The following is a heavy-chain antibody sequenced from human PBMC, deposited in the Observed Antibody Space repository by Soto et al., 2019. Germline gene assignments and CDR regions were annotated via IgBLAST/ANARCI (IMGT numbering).Heavy chain of an antibody. CDR1: GYTFTSYD. CDR3: ARERSSGAFDI. CDR2: MNPNSGNT. Sequence: QVQLVQSGAEVKKPGASVKVSCKTSGYTFTSYDINWVRQATGQGLEWMGWMNPNSGNTAYAQKFQSXVTMTRNSSISTAYMELSSLRSEDTAVYYCARERSSGAFDIWGQGTMVTVSS. V-gene: IGHV1-8*01. J-gene: IGHJ3*02. D-gene: IGHD1-26*01.